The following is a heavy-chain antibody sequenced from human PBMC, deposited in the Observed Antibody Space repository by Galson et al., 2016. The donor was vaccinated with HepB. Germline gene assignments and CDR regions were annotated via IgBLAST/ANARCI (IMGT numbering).Heavy chain of an antibody. J-gene: IGHJ5*02. D-gene: IGHD4-11*01. CDR1: GFTFATYA. CDR2: IGASGGGT. Sequence: LRLSCAASGFTFATYAMNWVRQAPGKGLEWVSGIGASGGGTYYADSVKGRFTISRDSSKNTLYLQMNSLRAEDTAVYYCVRDKVTPGTNWFDPWGQGTLVTVSS. CDR3: VRDKVTPGTNWFDP. V-gene: IGHV3-23*01.